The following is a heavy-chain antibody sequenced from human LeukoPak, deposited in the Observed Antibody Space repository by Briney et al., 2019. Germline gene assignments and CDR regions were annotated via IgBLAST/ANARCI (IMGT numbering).Heavy chain of an antibody. Sequence: GGSLRLSCAASGFTFSSYAMSWVRQAPGKGLERVSAISGSGGSTYYADSVKGRFTISRDNSKNTLYLQMNSLRAEDTAVYYCAKDLVSGMVRGATFDYWGQGTLVTVSS. J-gene: IGHJ4*02. V-gene: IGHV3-23*01. CDR2: ISGSGGST. CDR1: GFTFSSYA. D-gene: IGHD3-10*01. CDR3: AKDLVSGMVRGATFDY.